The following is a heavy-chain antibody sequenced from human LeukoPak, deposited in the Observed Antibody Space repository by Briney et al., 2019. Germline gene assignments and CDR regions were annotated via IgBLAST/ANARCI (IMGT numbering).Heavy chain of an antibody. J-gene: IGHJ4*02. CDR2: INHSGST. Sequence: SETLSLTCTVSGGSISRYYWSWIRQPPGKGLEWIGEINHSGSTNYNPSLKSRVTISVDTSKNQFSLKLSSVTAADTAVYYCARAVLRYFDWLEYYFDYWGQGTLVTVSS. V-gene: IGHV4-34*01. D-gene: IGHD3-9*01. CDR1: GGSISRYY. CDR3: ARAVLRYFDWLEYYFDY.